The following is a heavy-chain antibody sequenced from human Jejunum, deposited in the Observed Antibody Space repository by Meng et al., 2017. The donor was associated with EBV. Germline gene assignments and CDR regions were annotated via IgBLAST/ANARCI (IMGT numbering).Heavy chain of an antibody. CDR3: SRRFYNNTGYPLDF. V-gene: IGHV3-21*01. Sequence: ERLLVESGGGLVKPGGSLRLSCAASGFTFSSYSMNWVRQAPGKGLEWVSSISNTSDYIFYADSVKGRFTMSRDNAKNSLYLQMNSLRAEDTAVYYCSRRFYNNTGYPLDFWGQGTLVTVSS. J-gene: IGHJ4*02. CDR1: GFTFSSYS. CDR2: ISNTSDYI. D-gene: IGHD3-22*01.